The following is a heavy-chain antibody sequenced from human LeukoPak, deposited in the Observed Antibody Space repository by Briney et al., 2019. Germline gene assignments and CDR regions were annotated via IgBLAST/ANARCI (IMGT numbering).Heavy chain of an antibody. J-gene: IGHJ6*02. V-gene: IGHV3-7*04. Sequence: GGSLRLSCVGSGLTFSSYWMNWVRQAPGKGLEWVANINQDGSARYYVDSVKGRFTISRDNAKNSVYLQMNSLRAEDTAVYYCARAMDVWGQGTTVTVSS. CDR2: INQDGSAR. CDR3: ARAMDV. CDR1: GLTFSSYW.